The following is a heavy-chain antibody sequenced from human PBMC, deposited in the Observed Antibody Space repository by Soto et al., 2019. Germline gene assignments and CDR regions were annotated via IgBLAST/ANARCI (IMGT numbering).Heavy chain of an antibody. Sequence: GGSLRLSWAASGVTFSSYAMSWVRHAPGKGLEWVSGFRTGGDDGTTYYADSVKGRFTISRDNSKNTLFLQMNSLRAEDTAIYYCAKKVNSGPGSQYFDYWGQGTLVTVSS. CDR3: AKKVNSGPGSQYFDY. V-gene: IGHV3-23*01. D-gene: IGHD3-10*01. CDR1: GVTFSSYA. CDR2: FRTGGDDGTT. J-gene: IGHJ4*02.